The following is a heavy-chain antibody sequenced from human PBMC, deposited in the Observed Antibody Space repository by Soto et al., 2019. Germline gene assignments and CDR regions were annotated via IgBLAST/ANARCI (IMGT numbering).Heavy chain of an antibody. Sequence: QVQLQQWGAGLLKPSETLSLTCAVYGGSFSGYYWSWIRQPPGKGLEWIGEINHSGSTNYNPSLKSRVTTSVDTSKNQFSLKLSSVTAADTAVYYCARGVPYYYGSGASGWFDPWGQGTLVTVSS. CDR1: GGSFSGYY. CDR3: ARGVPYYYGSGASGWFDP. D-gene: IGHD3-10*01. V-gene: IGHV4-34*01. CDR2: INHSGST. J-gene: IGHJ5*02.